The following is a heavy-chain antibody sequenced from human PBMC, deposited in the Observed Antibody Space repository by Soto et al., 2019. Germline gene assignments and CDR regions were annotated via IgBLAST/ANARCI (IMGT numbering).Heavy chain of an antibody. CDR1: GGSISSGDYY. CDR2: IFYSGST. V-gene: IGHV4-30-4*01. D-gene: IGHD3-10*01. Sequence: QVQLQESGPGLVKPSQTLSLTCTVSGGSISSGDYYWNWIRQPPGKGLEWIGYIFYSGSTYYNPPLKSHITISVDTSKNQFSLKLSSVTAADTAVYYCARVSYYSGSGSSSDYWGQGTLVTVSS. J-gene: IGHJ4*02. CDR3: ARVSYYSGSGSSSDY.